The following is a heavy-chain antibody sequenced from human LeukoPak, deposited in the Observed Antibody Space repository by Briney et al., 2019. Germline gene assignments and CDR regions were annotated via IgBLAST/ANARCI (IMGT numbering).Heavy chain of an antibody. Sequence: SQTLSLTCAISGDSVSSNSAAWNWIRQSPSRGLEWLGRTYYRSKWYNDYAVSVKSRITINSDTSKNQFSLQLNSVTPEDTAVYYCARDQIEMTTIMDCYYGMDVWGQGTTVTVSS. D-gene: IGHD5-24*01. CDR3: ARDQIEMTTIMDCYYGMDV. CDR2: TYYRSKWYN. V-gene: IGHV6-1*01. CDR1: GDSVSSNSAA. J-gene: IGHJ6*02.